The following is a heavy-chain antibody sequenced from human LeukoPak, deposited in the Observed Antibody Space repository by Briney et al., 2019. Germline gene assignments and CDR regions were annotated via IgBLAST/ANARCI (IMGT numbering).Heavy chain of an antibody. CDR2: IDPNSGGT. D-gene: IGHD2-15*01. CDR1: GYTFTGYY. CDR3: ARDPVPRVVMAYYYYYYYMDV. J-gene: IGHJ6*03. V-gene: IGHV1-2*02. Sequence: ASVKVSCKASGYTFTGYYMHWVRQAPGQWLEWMGWIDPNSGGTNYAQKFQGRVTMTRDTSISAAYMELSRLRSDDTAVYYCARDPVPRVVMAYYYYYYYMDVWGKGTTVTVSS.